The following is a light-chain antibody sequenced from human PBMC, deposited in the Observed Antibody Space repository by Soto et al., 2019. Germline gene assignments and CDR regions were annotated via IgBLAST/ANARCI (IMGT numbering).Light chain of an antibody. CDR1: QSISPY. Sequence: DIQMTQSPSSLSASVGDRVTITCRASQSISPYLNWYQHKPGKAPKLLIFASSTFHSGVPSRFSGSGSGTDFTLTISALQPEDFATYYCQQTYTTPCSFGQGTKLETK. CDR2: ASS. J-gene: IGKJ2*04. V-gene: IGKV1-39*01. CDR3: QQTYTTPCS.